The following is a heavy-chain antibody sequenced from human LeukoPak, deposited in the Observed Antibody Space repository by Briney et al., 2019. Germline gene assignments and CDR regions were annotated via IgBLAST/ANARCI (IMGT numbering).Heavy chain of an antibody. J-gene: IGHJ4*02. V-gene: IGHV4-30-4*01. CDR2: IYYSGST. D-gene: IGHD5-18*01. Sequence: SETLSHTCTVSGGSISSGDYYWSWIRQPPGKGLEWIGYIYYSGSTYYNPSLKSRVTISVDTSKNQFSLKLSSVTAADTAVYYCASGGTYGYSYGRLDYWGQGTLVTVSS. CDR3: ASGGTYGYSYGRLDY. CDR1: GGSISSGDYY.